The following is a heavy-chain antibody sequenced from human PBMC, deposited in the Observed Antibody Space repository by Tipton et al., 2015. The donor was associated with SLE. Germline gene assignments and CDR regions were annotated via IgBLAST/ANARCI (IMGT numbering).Heavy chain of an antibody. Sequence: TLSLTCIVSGDSISSSSYYWGWIRQPPGKGLEWVGTVYYTGNTFYNPSLKSRVTISVDTSKNQFSLDLSSVTAADTAVYFCARETYDFWSGYRSSGTLDFWGKGTTVTVSS. CDR1: GDSISSSSYY. CDR3: ARETYDFWSGYRSSGTLDF. D-gene: IGHD3-3*01. CDR2: VYYTGNT. J-gene: IGHJ6*03. V-gene: IGHV4-39*07.